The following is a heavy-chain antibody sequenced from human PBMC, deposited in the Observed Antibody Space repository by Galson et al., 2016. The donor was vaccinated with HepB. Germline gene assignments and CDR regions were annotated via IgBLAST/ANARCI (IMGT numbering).Heavy chain of an antibody. D-gene: IGHD6-13*01. J-gene: IGHJ3*02. Sequence: SLRLSCAASGFSFSIFGMHWVRQAPGKGLEWVAVIWFDGSNKYYADSLKGRIAISRDNSKNTLYLQMNSLRAEDTAVYYCAREGHIAAPVLDIWGQGTLVTVSS. CDR3: AREGHIAAPVLDI. V-gene: IGHV3-33*01. CDR1: GFSFSIFG. CDR2: IWFDGSNK.